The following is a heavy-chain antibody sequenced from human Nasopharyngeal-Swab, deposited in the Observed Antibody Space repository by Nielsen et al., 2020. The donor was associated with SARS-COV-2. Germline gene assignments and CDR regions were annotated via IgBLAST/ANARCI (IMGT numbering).Heavy chain of an antibody. CDR3: TTGPGSYYVDDY. J-gene: IGHJ4*02. D-gene: IGHD1-26*01. CDR1: GFTFSNAW. V-gene: IGHV3-15*01. CDR2: IKSKTDGGTT. Sequence: GGSLRFSCAASGFTFSNAWMSWVRQAPGKGLEWVGRIKSKTDGGTTDYAAPVKGRFTISRDDSKNTLYLQMNSLKTEDTAVYYCTTGPGSYYVDDYWGQGTLVTVSS.